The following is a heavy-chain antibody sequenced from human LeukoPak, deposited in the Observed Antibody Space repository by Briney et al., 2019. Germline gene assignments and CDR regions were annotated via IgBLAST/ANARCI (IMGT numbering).Heavy chain of an antibody. CDR3: ARGEWELLTFDY. J-gene: IGHJ4*02. CDR1: GGSISSGSYY. V-gene: IGHV4-61*02. Sequence: PSETLSLTCTVSGGSISSGSYYRSWIRQPAGKGLEWIGRIYTSGSTNYNPSLKSRVTISVDTSKNQFSLKLSSVTAADTAVYYCARGEWELLTFDYWGQGTLVTVSS. CDR2: IYTSGST. D-gene: IGHD1-26*01.